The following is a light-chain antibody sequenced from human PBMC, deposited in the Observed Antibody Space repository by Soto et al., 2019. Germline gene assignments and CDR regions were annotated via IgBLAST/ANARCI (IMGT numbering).Light chain of an antibody. CDR1: QSISSTY. CDR3: QQYFGSLYT. Sequence: SVLTQSPGTLSLFPGEGATLACRTSQSISSTYLAWYQQRPGQAPRLLIYAAYSRATGIPDRFSGSGSGTVFTLTISRLEPEEFEVYYCQQYFGSLYTFGQGTKLEIK. CDR2: AAY. J-gene: IGKJ2*01. V-gene: IGKV3-20*01.